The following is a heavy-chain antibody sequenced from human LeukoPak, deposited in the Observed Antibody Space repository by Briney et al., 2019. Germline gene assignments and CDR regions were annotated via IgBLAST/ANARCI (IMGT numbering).Heavy chain of an antibody. CDR2: ISTYNGDT. Sequence: ASVKVSCKASGYTFTSYGISWVRQAPGQGLEWMGWISTYNGDTNYAQKVQGRVAMTTDTSTNTAYMEVRSLRSDDTAVYYCARDWNYVNDDFDIWGQGTMVTVSS. CDR3: ARDWNYVNDDFDI. CDR1: GYTFTSYG. J-gene: IGHJ3*02. V-gene: IGHV1-18*01. D-gene: IGHD1-7*01.